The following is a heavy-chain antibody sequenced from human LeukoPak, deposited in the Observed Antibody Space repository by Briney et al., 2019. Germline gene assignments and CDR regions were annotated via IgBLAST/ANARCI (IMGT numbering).Heavy chain of an antibody. Sequence: ASVKVSCKASGYTFTDYYIYWMRQAPGQGLVWMGWINPTSGGTNYAQKFQGRVTLTRDTSITTAYIELSGLTSDDTAVYYCARLAVFPLWGQGTLVTVSS. CDR3: ARLAVFPL. J-gene: IGHJ4*02. V-gene: IGHV1-2*02. CDR1: GYTFTDYY. D-gene: IGHD3-3*01. CDR2: INPTSGGT.